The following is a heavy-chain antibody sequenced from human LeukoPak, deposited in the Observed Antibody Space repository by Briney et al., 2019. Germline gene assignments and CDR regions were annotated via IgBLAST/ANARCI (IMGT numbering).Heavy chain of an antibody. CDR1: GGSFSGYY. CDR2: INHSGST. D-gene: IGHD1-26*01. Sequence: SETLSLTCAVYGGSFSGYYWSWIRQPPGKGLEWIGEINHSGSTNYNPSLKSRVTISVDTSKNQFSLKLSSVTAADTAVYYCERGLVALESYSRYFDYWGQGTLVTVSS. V-gene: IGHV4-34*01. CDR3: ERGLVALESYSRYFDY. J-gene: IGHJ4*02.